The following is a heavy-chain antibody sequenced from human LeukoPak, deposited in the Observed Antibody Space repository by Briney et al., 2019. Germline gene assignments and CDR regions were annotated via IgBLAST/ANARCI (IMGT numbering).Heavy chain of an antibody. CDR1: GYTFTNYV. D-gene: IGHD2-21*01. CDR2: INAGNGDT. CDR3: ARDDCGDTCYPGGY. Sequence: GASVTVSCKASGYTFTNYVVHWVRQAPGQRHEWMGWINAGNGDTKYSQNFQGRVTITRDTSASTAYMELSSLTSEDAALYYCARDDCGDTCYPGGYWGQGTLVTVSS. V-gene: IGHV1-3*01. J-gene: IGHJ4*02.